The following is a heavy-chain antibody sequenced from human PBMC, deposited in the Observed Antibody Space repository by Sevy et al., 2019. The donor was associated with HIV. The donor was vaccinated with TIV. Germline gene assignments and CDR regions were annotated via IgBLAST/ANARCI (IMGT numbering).Heavy chain of an antibody. Sequence: GGALRLSCTASGFTFGDYCMSWVRQAPGKGLEWVAFLKSDVYGGTVDHAASVRGRFVISMDDSKTIAYLQKNDLKTEDTGVSYCTPWKAAQSIFDYWGRGALVTVAS. D-gene: IGHD6-6*01. V-gene: IGHV3-49*04. J-gene: IGHJ4*02. CDR2: LKSDVYGGTV. CDR1: GFTFGDYC. CDR3: TPWKAAQSIFDY.